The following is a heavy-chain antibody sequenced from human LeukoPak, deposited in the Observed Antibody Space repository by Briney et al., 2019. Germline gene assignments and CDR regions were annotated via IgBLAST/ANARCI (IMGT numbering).Heavy chain of an antibody. Sequence: PGGSLRLSCAGSGFTFSTYWMSWVRQVPGKGLEWVANINEDGSEKNYVDSVKGRFTISRDNAKNLVYLQLNSLRAEDTAIYYCARDKVVGASRFEYWGQGTLVTVSS. D-gene: IGHD1-26*01. CDR3: ARDKVVGASRFEY. J-gene: IGHJ4*02. V-gene: IGHV3-7*01. CDR1: GFTFSTYW. CDR2: INEDGSEK.